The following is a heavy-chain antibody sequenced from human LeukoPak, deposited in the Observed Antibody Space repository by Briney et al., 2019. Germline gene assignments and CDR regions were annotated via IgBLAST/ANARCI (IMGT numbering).Heavy chain of an antibody. V-gene: IGHV3-30*04. J-gene: IGHJ4*02. D-gene: IGHD6-19*01. CDR2: ISYDGSNK. Sequence: GGSLRLSCAASGFTFSSYAMHWVRQAPGKGLEWVAVISYDGSNKYYADSVKGRFTISRDNSKNTLCLQMNSLRAEDTAVYYCASAAAVAATGPDYWGQGTLVTVSS. CDR3: ASAAAVAATGPDY. CDR1: GFTFSSYA.